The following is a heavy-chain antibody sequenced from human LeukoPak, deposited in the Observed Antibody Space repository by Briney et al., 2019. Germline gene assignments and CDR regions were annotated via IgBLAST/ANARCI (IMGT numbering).Heavy chain of an antibody. CDR3: AKETVAGFDY. J-gene: IGHJ4*02. V-gene: IGHV3-23*01. D-gene: IGHD6-19*01. Sequence: GGSLRLSCAASGFSFSSYAMSWVRQAPGEGLEWVSGISGSDGSTYYADSVKGRFTISRDNSKNTLYLQMNSLRAEDTAVYYCAKETVAGFDYWGQGTLVTVSS. CDR2: ISGSDGST. CDR1: GFSFSSYA.